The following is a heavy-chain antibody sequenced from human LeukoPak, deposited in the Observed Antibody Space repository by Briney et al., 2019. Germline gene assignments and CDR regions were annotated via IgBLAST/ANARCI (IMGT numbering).Heavy chain of an antibody. D-gene: IGHD6-13*01. V-gene: IGHV3-74*01. CDR1: GFTFGSYW. CDR2: INTDGSST. CDR3: ASSSSWYYYYYYMDV. Sequence: PGGSLRLSCAASGFTFGSYWMHWVRQAPGKGLVWVSRINTDGSSTSYADSVKGRFTISRDNAKNTLYLQMNSLRAEDTAVYYCASSSSWYYYYYYMDVWGKGTTVTVSS. J-gene: IGHJ6*03.